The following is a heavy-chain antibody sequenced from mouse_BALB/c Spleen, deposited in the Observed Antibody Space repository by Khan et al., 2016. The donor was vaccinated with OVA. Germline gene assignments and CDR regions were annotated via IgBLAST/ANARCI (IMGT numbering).Heavy chain of an antibody. CDR1: GYTFTDYA. D-gene: IGHD2-14*01. Sequence: QMQLEESGPEVVRPGVSVKISCKGSGYTFTDYAMHWVKQSHAESLEWIGVISSYNGYTNYNQNFKGTATMTVDKSSSTAYMELARLTSEDSAIYYCARGGGTPMDYWGQGTSVTVSS. J-gene: IGHJ4*01. CDR3: ARGGGTPMDY. V-gene: IGHV1S137*01. CDR2: ISSYNGYT.